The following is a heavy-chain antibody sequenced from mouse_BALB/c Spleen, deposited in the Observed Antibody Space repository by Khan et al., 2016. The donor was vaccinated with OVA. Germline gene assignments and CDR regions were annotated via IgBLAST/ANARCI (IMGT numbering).Heavy chain of an antibody. V-gene: IGHV1S22*01. D-gene: IGHD1-1*01. Sequence: LQQPGSELVRPGASVKLSCKASGYTFSSYWMHWVKQRPGQGLEWIGNFYPGSGSPNYDEKFKSRATLTVDTSSRTAYMQLSSLTSEDSAVDYCTRGTTDHYVMDYWGQGTSVTVSS. CDR1: GYTFSSYW. J-gene: IGHJ4*01. CDR2: FYPGSGSP. CDR3: TRGTTDHYVMDY.